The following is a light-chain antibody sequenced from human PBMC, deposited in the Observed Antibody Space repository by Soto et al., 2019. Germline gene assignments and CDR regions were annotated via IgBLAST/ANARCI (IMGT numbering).Light chain of an antibody. CDR2: GAS. Sequence: EIVMTQSPATLSVSPGERATLSCRASQSVGSSLAWYQQKRGQAPRLLIHGASTRATGIPARFSGSGSGIEFTLTISSLQSEDFAVYYCQQYNNWLSFGGGTKVDIK. J-gene: IGKJ4*01. V-gene: IGKV3-15*01. CDR1: QSVGSS. CDR3: QQYNNWLS.